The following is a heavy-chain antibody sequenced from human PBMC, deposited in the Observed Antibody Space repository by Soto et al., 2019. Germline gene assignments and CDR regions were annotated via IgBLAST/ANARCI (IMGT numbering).Heavy chain of an antibody. V-gene: IGHV4-39*01. D-gene: IGHD2-2*02. Sequence: PSETLSLTCTVSGASFKNSNFYWGWIRQPPGKGLEWIGHLHHTGGTYYRPSLKSRVTISTDTSRRQFSLNLSSVTAADTAIYYCATHTPYRSLGHRGQGTLVTVS. J-gene: IGHJ4*02. CDR2: LHHTGGT. CDR3: ATHTPYRSLGH. CDR1: GASFKNSNFY.